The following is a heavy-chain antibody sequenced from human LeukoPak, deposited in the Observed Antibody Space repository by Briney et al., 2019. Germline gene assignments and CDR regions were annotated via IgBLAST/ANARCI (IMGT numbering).Heavy chain of an antibody. CDR1: GYSINSAYY. J-gene: IGHJ5*02. CDR2: MYHSGIT. V-gene: IGHV4-38-2*01. CDR3: ARLTPGKNWFDP. Sequence: PSETLSLTCAVSGYSINSAYYWGWIRQPPGKGLEWIGSMYHSGITYYNPSLKSRVTISVDTSKNQFSLKLNSVTAADTVVYYCARLTPGKNWFDPWGQGTLVTVSS. D-gene: IGHD3-10*01.